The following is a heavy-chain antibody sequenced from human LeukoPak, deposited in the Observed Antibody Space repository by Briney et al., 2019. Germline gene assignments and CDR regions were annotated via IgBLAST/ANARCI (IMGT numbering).Heavy chain of an antibody. CDR2: IYTSGST. D-gene: IGHD3-10*01. CDR1: GGSISSGSYY. V-gene: IGHV4-61*02. J-gene: IGHJ3*02. CDR3: AREAKLDYGSGSSDAFDI. Sequence: SETLSLTCTVSGGSISSGSYYWSWIRQPAGKGLEWIGRIYTSGSTNYNPSLKSRVTTSVDTSKNQFSLKLSSVTAADTAVYYCAREAKLDYGSGSSDAFDIWGQGTMVTVSS.